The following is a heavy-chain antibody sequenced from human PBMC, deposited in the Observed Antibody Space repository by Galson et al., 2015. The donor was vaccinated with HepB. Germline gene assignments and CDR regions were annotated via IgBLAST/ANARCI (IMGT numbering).Heavy chain of an antibody. D-gene: IGHD5-12*01. CDR2: VSAYNGHT. CDR1: GYTFFSYG. CDR3: ARLGPRGFSGYDSPYYLDY. J-gene: IGHJ4*02. Sequence: SVKVSCKASGYTFFSYGISWVRQAPGQGLEWMGWVSAYNGHTNYAQKLQGRVTMTTDTHTSTASMQLSSLRSEDTAVYYCARLGPRGFSGYDSPYYLDYWGQGTLITVSA. V-gene: IGHV1-18*01.